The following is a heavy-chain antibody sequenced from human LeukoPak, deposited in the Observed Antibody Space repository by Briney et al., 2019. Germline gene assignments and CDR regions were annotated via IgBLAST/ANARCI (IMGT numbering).Heavy chain of an antibody. J-gene: IGHJ4*02. CDR2: IKQDGSEK. D-gene: IGHD3-22*01. CDR1: GFTFSSYW. Sequence: GGSLRLSCAASGFTFSSYWMSWVRQAPGKGLEWVANIKQDGSEKYYVDSVKGRFTISRDNAKNSLYLQMNSLRAEDTAVYYCARDRGYYDSSGFDYWGQGTLVTVSS. CDR3: ARDRGYYDSSGFDY. V-gene: IGHV3-7*01.